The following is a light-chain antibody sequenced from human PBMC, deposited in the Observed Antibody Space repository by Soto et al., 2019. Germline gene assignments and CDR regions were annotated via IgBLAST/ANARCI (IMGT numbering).Light chain of an antibody. Sequence: DIQMTQSPSSLSASVGARVTISCRASQGISYNLGWYQQRPGKAPERMIYDTFTLASWVPSRFSGSGSGKEVSLTIASLQPEDVATYYCLQDQAYPWTFGQGTKVELK. V-gene: IGKV1-17*01. J-gene: IGKJ1*01. CDR1: QGISYN. CDR3: LQDQAYPWT. CDR2: DTF.